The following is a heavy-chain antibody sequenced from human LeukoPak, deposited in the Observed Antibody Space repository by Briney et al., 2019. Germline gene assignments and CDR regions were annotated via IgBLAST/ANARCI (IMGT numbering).Heavy chain of an antibody. D-gene: IGHD3-22*01. Sequence: SETLSLTCTVSGGSISRYYWSWIRQPAGKGLEWIGRIYTSGSTNYNPSLKSRVTMSVDTSKNQFSLKLSSVTAADTAVYYCARDQYYYDSSGYSRFDPWGQGTLVTVSS. CDR1: GGSISRYY. V-gene: IGHV4-4*07. CDR2: IYTSGST. CDR3: ARDQYYYDSSGYSRFDP. J-gene: IGHJ5*02.